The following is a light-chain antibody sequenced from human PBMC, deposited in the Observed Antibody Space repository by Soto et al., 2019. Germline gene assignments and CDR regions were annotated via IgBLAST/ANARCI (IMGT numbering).Light chain of an antibody. CDR3: QKYNSAPWT. CDR2: VAS. Sequence: DIQMTQSPSSLSASVGDRVTITCRASQGISNYLAWYQQQPGKVPKLLIYVASTLQSGVPSRFSGSGSGTDFTLNISSLQPEDVATYYCQKYNSAPWTFGQETKVEIK. CDR1: QGISNY. V-gene: IGKV1-27*01. J-gene: IGKJ1*01.